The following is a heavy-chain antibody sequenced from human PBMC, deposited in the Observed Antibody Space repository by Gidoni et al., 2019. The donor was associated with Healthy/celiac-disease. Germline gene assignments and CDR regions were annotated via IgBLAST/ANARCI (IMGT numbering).Heavy chain of an antibody. CDR2: ISSISSTI. J-gene: IGHJ6*02. D-gene: IGHD2-15*01. V-gene: IGHV3-48*02. CDR3: AREGLSYCSGGSCYAPTYYYYGMDV. CDR1: GFTFSSYS. Sequence: EVQLVESGGGLVQPGGSLRLSCAASGFTFSSYSMNWVRQAPGKGLEWVSYISSISSTIYYADSVKGRFTISRDNAKNSLYLQMNSLRDEDTAVYYCAREGLSYCSGGSCYAPTYYYYGMDVWGQGTTVTVSS.